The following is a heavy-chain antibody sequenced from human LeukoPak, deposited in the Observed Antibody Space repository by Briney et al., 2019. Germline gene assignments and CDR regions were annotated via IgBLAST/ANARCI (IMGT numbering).Heavy chain of an antibody. Sequence: SETLSLTCTLSARSLSSGSYYCGWTRHPPGKGLEWIATIYYSGSTYYNPSIKSRVTISIDTSKNQFSLNLSFVTATDTAVYYCARPLLGVVSDFDPWGQGTLVTVSS. CDR3: ARPLLGVVSDFDP. CDR2: IYYSGST. CDR1: ARSLSSGSYY. V-gene: IGHV4-39*01. D-gene: IGHD2-15*01. J-gene: IGHJ5*02.